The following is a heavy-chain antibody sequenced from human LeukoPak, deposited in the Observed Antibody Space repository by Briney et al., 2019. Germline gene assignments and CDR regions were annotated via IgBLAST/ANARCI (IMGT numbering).Heavy chain of an antibody. CDR1: GYPFTKYW. Sequence: GGSLRLSCKGSGYPFTKYWIGWARQTPGKGLEWVGSIWPGDSDTRYSPSFEGQVIISVEKSISTVYLQWSSLKASDTAMYYCARAYDWKGFFDYWGQGTLVTVSS. V-gene: IGHV5-51*01. CDR3: ARAYDWKGFFDY. D-gene: IGHD1-20*01. J-gene: IGHJ4*02. CDR2: IWPGDSDT.